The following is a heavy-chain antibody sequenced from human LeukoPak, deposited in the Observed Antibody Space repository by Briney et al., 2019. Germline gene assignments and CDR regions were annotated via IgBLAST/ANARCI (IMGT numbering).Heavy chain of an antibody. D-gene: IGHD2-15*01. CDR3: ARDGSCFDF. CDR2: IKGDGGKI. J-gene: IGHJ4*02. V-gene: IGHV3-7*01. Sequence: GGSLRLSCGASGFTFSEYWMTWVRQAPGRGPEWVANIKGDGGKIYYVDSVKGRFTISRDNGKKSLYLQMNNLRAEDTAVYHCARDGSCFDFWGQGALVTVSS. CDR1: GFTFSEYW.